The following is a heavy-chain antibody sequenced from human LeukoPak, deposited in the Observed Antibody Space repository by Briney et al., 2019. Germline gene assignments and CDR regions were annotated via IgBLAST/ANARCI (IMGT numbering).Heavy chain of an antibody. CDR3: ARGQLYFDY. J-gene: IGHJ4*02. D-gene: IGHD2-2*01. Sequence: GSLRLSCAASGFTFSSYAMHWVRQAPGKGLEWVAVISYDGSDKYSADSVKGRFTISRDNSKNTLYLQMSSLRAEDTAVYYCARGQLYFDYWGQGTLVTVSS. V-gene: IGHV3-30*04. CDR2: ISYDGSDK. CDR1: GFTFSSYA.